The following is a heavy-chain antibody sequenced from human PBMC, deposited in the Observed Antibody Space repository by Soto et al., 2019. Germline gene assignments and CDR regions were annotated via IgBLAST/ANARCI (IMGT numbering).Heavy chain of an antibody. Sequence: QVQLVQSGAEVKKPGSSVKVSCKASGGTFSSYTISWVRQAPGQGLEWMGRIIPILGIANYAQKFQGRVTITADKSTSTAYMELSSLRSEDTAVYYCVALSIAVAEKPENVYYYYGMDVWGQGTTVTVSS. CDR2: IIPILGIA. CDR1: GGTFSSYT. D-gene: IGHD6-19*01. V-gene: IGHV1-69*02. J-gene: IGHJ6*02. CDR3: VALSIAVAEKPENVYYYYGMDV.